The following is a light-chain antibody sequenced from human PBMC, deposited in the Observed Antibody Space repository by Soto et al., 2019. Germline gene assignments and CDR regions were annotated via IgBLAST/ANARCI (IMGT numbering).Light chain of an antibody. CDR3: QQYASTRWT. J-gene: IGKJ1*01. CDR2: GAS. V-gene: IGKV3-20*01. CDR1: PSVPNF. Sequence: EIVLQQSQATLSLSPGGRGPLSGRASPSVPNFLAWYQQKPGQPPRLLIHGASSRASGIPDRVSGSGSGTDFTLTISRLQPEDFAVYYCQQYASTRWTFGQGTKVDIK.